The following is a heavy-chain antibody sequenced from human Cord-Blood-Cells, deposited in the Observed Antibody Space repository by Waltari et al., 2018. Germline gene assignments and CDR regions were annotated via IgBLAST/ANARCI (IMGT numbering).Heavy chain of an antibody. V-gene: IGHV1-24*01. CDR3: ATVGYCTNGVCYIDDAFDI. CDR2: FDPEDGGT. CDR1: GYTLTALS. J-gene: IGHJ3*02. D-gene: IGHD2-8*01. Sequence: QVQLVQSGAEVKKPGASVKVSCKVSGYTLTALSMHWVRPAPGNGLEWMGGFDPEDGGTIYAQKFQGRVTMTEDTSTDTAYMELSSLRSEDTAVYYCATVGYCTNGVCYIDDAFDIWGQGTMVTVSS.